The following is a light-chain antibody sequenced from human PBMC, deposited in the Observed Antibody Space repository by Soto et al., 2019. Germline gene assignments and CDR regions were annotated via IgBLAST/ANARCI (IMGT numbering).Light chain of an antibody. Sequence: EIVMTQSPATLSVSPGERATLSCRASQSVSSNLAWYQQKPGQTPRLLIYDASSRATGIPARFSGSGSGTDFTLTISSLQCEDFAVYYCQQYNNWPLTFGGGTNVEIK. CDR3: QQYNNWPLT. CDR1: QSVSSN. CDR2: DAS. J-gene: IGKJ4*01. V-gene: IGKV3-15*01.